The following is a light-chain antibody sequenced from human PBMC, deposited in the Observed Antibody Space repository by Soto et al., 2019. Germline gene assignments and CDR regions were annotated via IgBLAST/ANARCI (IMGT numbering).Light chain of an antibody. CDR2: DAS. CDR3: QQYGNSPT. J-gene: IGKJ1*01. Sequence: EIVMTQSPATLSVSPGERATLSCRASQTVRNNYLAWYQQKPGQAPRLLIYDASSRATGIPDRFSGSGSGTDFTLSISRLEPEDFAVYWCQQYGNSPTFGQGTKVDIK. CDR1: QTVRNNY. V-gene: IGKV3-20*01.